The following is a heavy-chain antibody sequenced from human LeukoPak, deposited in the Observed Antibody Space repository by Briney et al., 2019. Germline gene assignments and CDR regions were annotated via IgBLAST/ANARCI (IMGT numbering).Heavy chain of an antibody. D-gene: IGHD2-2*01. J-gene: IGHJ4*02. CDR1: GFTFRSHD. CDR2: ISASGGST. Sequence: PGGSLRLSCAASGFTFRSHDMSWVRQAPGKGLEWVSGISASGGSTFYADSVKGRFTISRDNSKNTLYLQMNSLRAEDTAVYYCAKFDSTSCYLDYWGQGTLVTVSS. CDR3: AKFDSTSCYLDY. V-gene: IGHV3-23*01.